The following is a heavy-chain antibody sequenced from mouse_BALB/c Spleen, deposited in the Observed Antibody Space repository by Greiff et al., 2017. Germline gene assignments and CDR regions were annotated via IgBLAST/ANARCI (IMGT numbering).Heavy chain of an antibody. CDR2: INPSNGRT. J-gene: IGHJ3*01. Sequence: VQLQQPGAELVKPGASVKLSCKASGYTFTSYWMHWVKQRPGQGLEWIGEINPSNGRTNYNEKFKSKATLTVDKSSSTAYMQLSSLTSEDSAVYYCARSYYGNYGFAYWGQGTLATVSA. CDR3: ARSYYGNYGFAY. D-gene: IGHD2-10*01. V-gene: IGHV1S81*02. CDR1: GYTFTSYW.